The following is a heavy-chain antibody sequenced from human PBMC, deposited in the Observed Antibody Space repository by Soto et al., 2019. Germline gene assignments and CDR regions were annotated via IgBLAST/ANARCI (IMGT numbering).Heavy chain of an antibody. CDR2: VSYSGST. CDR3: ARSYNDFWSGSYYYYMDV. Sequence: SETLSLTCTVSGGSISSHSWTWIRQPPGKGLEWIGHVSYSGSTNYNPSLNSRVTISVDTSKKQFSLKLTFVTAADTAMYYCARSYNDFWSGSYYYYMDVWGKGTTVTVS. J-gene: IGHJ6*03. V-gene: IGHV4-59*08. D-gene: IGHD3-3*01. CDR1: GGSISSHS.